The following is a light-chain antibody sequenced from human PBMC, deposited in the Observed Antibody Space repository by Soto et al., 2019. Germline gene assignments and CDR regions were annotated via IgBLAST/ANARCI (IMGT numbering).Light chain of an antibody. V-gene: IGKV3-15*01. CDR1: QSVSSN. J-gene: IGKJ1*01. Sequence: IVLTQSPGTLSLSPGEGATLSCRAIQSVSSNYLAWYQQKPGQAPRLLIYGASTRATGISVRFSGSGSGTEFTLTISSLQSEDFAVYYCQHYDNWPPRTFGQGTKVDNK. CDR3: QHYDNWPPRT. CDR2: GAS.